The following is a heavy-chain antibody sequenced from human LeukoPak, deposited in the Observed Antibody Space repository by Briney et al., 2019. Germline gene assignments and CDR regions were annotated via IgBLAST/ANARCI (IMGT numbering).Heavy chain of an antibody. CDR1: GGSFSGYY. CDR3: ESGGYYDFWNGYYFDY. CDR2: INHSGST. Sequence: SETLSLTCAVCGGSFSGYYLSWLRQPPGKGLEWIGEINHSGSTNYNPSLKSRVTISVDTSKTQFSLKLSSVSSVTTAVYYGESGGYYDFWNGYYFDYWGQGTLVTVSS. D-gene: IGHD3-3*01. J-gene: IGHJ4*02. V-gene: IGHV4-34*01.